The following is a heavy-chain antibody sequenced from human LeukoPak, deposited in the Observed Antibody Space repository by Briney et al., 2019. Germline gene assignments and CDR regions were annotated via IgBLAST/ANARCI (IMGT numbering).Heavy chain of an antibody. V-gene: IGHV3-30-3*01. Sequence: PGGSLRLSCAASGFTFSSYAMHWVRQAPGKGLEWVAVISYDGSNKYYADSVKGRFTISRDNSKNTLYLQMNSLRAEDTAVYYCARERTYYYDSSGWRNWFDPWGQGTLVTVSS. D-gene: IGHD3-22*01. CDR2: ISYDGSNK. J-gene: IGHJ5*02. CDR1: GFTFSSYA. CDR3: ARERTYYYDSSGWRNWFDP.